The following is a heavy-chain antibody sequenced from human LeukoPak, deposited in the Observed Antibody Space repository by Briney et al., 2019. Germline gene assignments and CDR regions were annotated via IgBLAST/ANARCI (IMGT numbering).Heavy chain of an antibody. Sequence: GGSLRLSCAASGFTFSSYGMHWARQAPGKGLEWVAVIWYDGSNKYYADSVKGRFTISRDNSKNTLYLQMNSLRAEDTAIYYCAEEGENYAFDIWGQGTMVTVSS. CDR3: AEEGENYAFDI. V-gene: IGHV3-33*06. J-gene: IGHJ3*02. D-gene: IGHD2-21*01. CDR2: IWYDGSNK. CDR1: GFTFSSYG.